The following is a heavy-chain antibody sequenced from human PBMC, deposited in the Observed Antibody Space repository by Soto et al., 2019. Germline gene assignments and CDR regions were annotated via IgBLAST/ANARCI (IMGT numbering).Heavy chain of an antibody. CDR3: GRVSGDGDDMDV. V-gene: IGHV5-51*01. J-gene: IGHJ6*02. D-gene: IGHD3-10*02. CDR1: GNSFTNYW. CDR2: IHPRDSDV. Sequence: WEPLTISCTSSGNSFTNYWMGWVRQMPGNGLEWLGIIHPRDSDVRYNSSLKGQVTMSADKSISTAYLQWSSLKASDSAKYFCGRVSGDGDDMDVWGQGTTVTVSS.